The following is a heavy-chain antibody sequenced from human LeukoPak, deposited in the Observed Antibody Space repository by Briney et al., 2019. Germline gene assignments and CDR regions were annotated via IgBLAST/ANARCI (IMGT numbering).Heavy chain of an antibody. D-gene: IGHD4-17*01. CDR3: AVRGLRYYYYYYMDV. CDR2: INHSGST. Sequence: PSETLSLTCAVYGGSFSGYYWSRIRQPPGKGLEWIGEINHSGSTNYNPSLKSRVTISVDTSKNQFSLKLSSVTAADTAVYYCAVRGLRYYYYYYMDVWGKGTTVTVSS. CDR1: GGSFSGYY. V-gene: IGHV4-34*01. J-gene: IGHJ6*03.